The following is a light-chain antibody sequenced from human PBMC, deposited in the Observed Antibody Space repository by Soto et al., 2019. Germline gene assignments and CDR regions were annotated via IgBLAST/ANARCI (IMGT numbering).Light chain of an antibody. Sequence: DIQMTQSPSSLSASVGDRVTITCRAIQGISSWLAWYQQKPGRAPKLLIYAASSLQSGVPLRFSGSGSGTDFILSISSLQPEDVATYYCQQLNSFPLTFGQGTRLEIK. CDR1: QGISSW. V-gene: IGKV1-12*01. CDR3: QQLNSFPLT. J-gene: IGKJ5*01. CDR2: AAS.